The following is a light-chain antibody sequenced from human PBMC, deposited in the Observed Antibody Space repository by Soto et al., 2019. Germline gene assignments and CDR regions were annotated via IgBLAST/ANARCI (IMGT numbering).Light chain of an antibody. V-gene: IGLV3-21*02. CDR1: NMGRYS. Sequence: SYVLAQPPSVSVAPGQTARIPCAEDNMGRYSVHWYQQRSGQAPVLVVYDDSARPSGIPERFSGSRSGNTATLTISRVEAGDEADYYCQLWDSRSDRVVFGTGTKGTVL. CDR3: QLWDSRSDRVV. CDR2: DDS. J-gene: IGLJ1*01.